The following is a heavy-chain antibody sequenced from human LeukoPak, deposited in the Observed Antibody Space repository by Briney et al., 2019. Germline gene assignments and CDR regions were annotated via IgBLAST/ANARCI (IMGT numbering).Heavy chain of an antibody. V-gene: IGHV1-2*02. Sequence: GASVKVSCKASGYTFTGYYMHWVRQAPGQGLEWMGWINPNSGGTNYAQKFQGRVTMTRDTSISTAYMELSRLRSDDTAVYYCARSLFRGPQPFDYWGQGTLVAVSS. J-gene: IGHJ4*02. CDR2: INPNSGGT. CDR1: GYTFTGYY. D-gene: IGHD3-10*01. CDR3: ARSLFRGPQPFDY.